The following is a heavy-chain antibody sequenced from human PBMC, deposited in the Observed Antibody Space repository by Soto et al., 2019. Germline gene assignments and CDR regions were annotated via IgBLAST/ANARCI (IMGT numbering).Heavy chain of an antibody. CDR3: VRTSLVVAVATREDF. J-gene: IGHJ4*02. D-gene: IGHD2-15*01. CDR2: IDSDGSRI. Sequence: EVQLVESGGGLVQPGASLRLSCAASGFTFSNYWMHWVRQAPGMGLVWVSRIDSDGSRITYADFVKGRFTISRDNAKNTVYLHMNSLTAEDTAVYYCVRTSLVVAVATREDFWGQGTLVTVSS. CDR1: GFTFSNYW. V-gene: IGHV3-74*01.